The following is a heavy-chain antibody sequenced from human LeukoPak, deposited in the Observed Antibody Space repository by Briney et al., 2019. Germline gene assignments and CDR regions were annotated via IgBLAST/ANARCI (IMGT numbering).Heavy chain of an antibody. CDR2: ISHSGSP. CDR1: GGSISSGKW. D-gene: IGHD6-13*01. CDR3: ARDAAAGYSLAC. Sequence: SGTLSLTCGVSGGSISSGKWWSWVRQPPGKGLEWIGEISHSGSPNYNPSLKSRLTISVDLPKNQFSLDLRSVTAADTAVYYCARDAAAGYSLACWGQGILVTVSS. J-gene: IGHJ4*02. V-gene: IGHV4-4*02.